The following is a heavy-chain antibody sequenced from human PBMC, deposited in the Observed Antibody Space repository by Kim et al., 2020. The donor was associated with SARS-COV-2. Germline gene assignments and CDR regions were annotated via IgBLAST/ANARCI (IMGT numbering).Heavy chain of an antibody. CDR2: IYYSGST. CDR3: ARMGYDTSGYYVDY. D-gene: IGHD3-22*01. V-gene: IGHV4-61*03. Sequence: SETLSLTCTVSGGSVSSGNYYWSWIRQPPGKGLEWIGYIYYSGSTYYNPSLKSRVTISLDTSKNHFSLKLSSVTAADTAVYYCARMGYDTSGYYVDYWGQGTLVTVSS. CDR1: GGSVSSGNYY. J-gene: IGHJ4*02.